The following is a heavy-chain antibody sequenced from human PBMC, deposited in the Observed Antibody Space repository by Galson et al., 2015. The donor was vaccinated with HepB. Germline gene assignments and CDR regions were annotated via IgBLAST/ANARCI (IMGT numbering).Heavy chain of an antibody. CDR3: TTGPIVVVVAATRGGADY. J-gene: IGHJ4*02. V-gene: IGHV3-15*01. D-gene: IGHD2-15*01. CDR1: GFTFSNAW. CDR2: IKSKTDGGTT. Sequence: SLRLSCAASGFTFSNAWMSWVRQAPGKGLEWVGRIKSKTDGGTTDYAAPVKGRFTISRDDSKNTLYLQMNSLKTEDTAVYYCTTGPIVVVVAATRGGADYWGQGTLVTVSS.